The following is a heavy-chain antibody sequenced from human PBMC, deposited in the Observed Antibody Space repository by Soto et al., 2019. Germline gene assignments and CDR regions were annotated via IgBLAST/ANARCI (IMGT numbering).Heavy chain of an antibody. J-gene: IGHJ4*02. CDR2: IYYSGGT. CDR1: GGSISSYY. D-gene: IGHD3-22*01. V-gene: IGHV4-59*13. CDR3: ARDYDSSGYYYDY. Sequence: SETLSLTCTVSGGSISSYYWSWIRQPPGKGLEWIGYIYYSGGTNYNPSLKSRVTMSVDTSKNHFSLKLSSVTAADTAVYYCARDYDSSGYYYDYWGQGTLVTVSS.